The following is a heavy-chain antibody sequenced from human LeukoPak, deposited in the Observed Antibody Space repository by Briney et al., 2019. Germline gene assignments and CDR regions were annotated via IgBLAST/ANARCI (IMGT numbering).Heavy chain of an antibody. Sequence: GGSLRLSCAASGFTFSSYAMSWVRQAPGKGLEWVSAISGSGGSTYYADSVKGRFTIPRDNSKNTLYLQLNSLRAEDTAVYYCAKRGMNLWSGYCDYWGQGTLVTVSS. CDR2: ISGSGGST. CDR3: AKRGMNLWSGYCDY. J-gene: IGHJ4*02. V-gene: IGHV3-23*01. CDR1: GFTFSSYA. D-gene: IGHD3-3*01.